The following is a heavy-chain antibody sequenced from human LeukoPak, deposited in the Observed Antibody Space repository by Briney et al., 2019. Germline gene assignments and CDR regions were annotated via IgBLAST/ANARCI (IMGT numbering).Heavy chain of an antibody. J-gene: IGHJ4*02. CDR1: GYTFTGYY. CDR3: ATDLWVAGTSSVY. D-gene: IGHD6-19*01. Sequence: ASVKVSCKASGYTFTGYYMHWVRQAPGQGLEWMGWINPNSGGTNYAQKFQGWVTMTRDTSISTAYMELSSLRSEDTAVYYCATDLWVAGTSSVYWGQGTLVTVSS. V-gene: IGHV1-2*04. CDR2: INPNSGGT.